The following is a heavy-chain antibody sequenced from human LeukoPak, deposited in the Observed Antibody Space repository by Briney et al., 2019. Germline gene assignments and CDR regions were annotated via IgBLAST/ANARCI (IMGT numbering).Heavy chain of an antibody. J-gene: IGHJ4*02. CDR3: ASLRGEYYYDSSGYGDY. CDR2: TRNKANSYTT. CDR1: GFTFSNYA. D-gene: IGHD3-22*01. Sequence: SGGSLRLSCAASGFTFSNYAMNWVRQAPGKGLEWVGRTRNKANSYTTEYAASVKGRFTISRDDSKNSLYLQMNSLKTEDTAVYYCASLRGEYYYDSSGYGDYWGQGTLVTVSS. V-gene: IGHV3-72*01.